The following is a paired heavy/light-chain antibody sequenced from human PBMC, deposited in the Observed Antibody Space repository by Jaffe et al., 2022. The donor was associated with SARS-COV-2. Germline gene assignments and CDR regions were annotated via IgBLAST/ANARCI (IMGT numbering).Heavy chain of an antibody. V-gene: IGHV3-11*01. CDR2: ISTSGSTI. CDR3: ASAGQLATVYFDY. J-gene: IGHJ4*02. D-gene: IGHD6-13*01. Sequence: QVQLVESGGGLVKPGVSLRLSCAASGFTFSDYYMSWIRQAPGKGLEWVSYISTSGSTIYYADSVKGRFTISRDNAKNSLYLQMNSLRAEDTAVYYCASAGQLATVYFDYWGQGTLVTVSS. CDR1: GFTFSDYY.
Light chain of an antibody. Sequence: EIVLTQSPATLSLSPGERATLSCRASQSVSSYLAWYQQKPGQAPRLLIYDASNRATGIPARFSGSGSGTDFTLTISSLEPEDFAVYYCQQHSTPLTFGGGTKVEIK. V-gene: IGKV3-11*01. CDR3: QQHSTPLT. J-gene: IGKJ4*01. CDR1: QSVSSY. CDR2: DAS.